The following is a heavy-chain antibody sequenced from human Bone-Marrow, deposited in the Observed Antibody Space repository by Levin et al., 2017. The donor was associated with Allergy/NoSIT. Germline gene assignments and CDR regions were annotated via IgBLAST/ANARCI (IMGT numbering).Heavy chain of an antibody. Sequence: AGGSLRLSCAASGFTFSSYGMHWVRQAPGKGLEWVAVISYDGSNKYYADSVKGRFTISRDNSKNTLYLQMNSLRAEDTAVYYCAKGSRAFMITLGGVISPWGQGTLVTVSS. CDR3: AKGSRAFMITLGGVISP. V-gene: IGHV3-30*18. J-gene: IGHJ5*02. D-gene: IGHD3-16*02. CDR2: ISYDGSNK. CDR1: GFTFSSYG.